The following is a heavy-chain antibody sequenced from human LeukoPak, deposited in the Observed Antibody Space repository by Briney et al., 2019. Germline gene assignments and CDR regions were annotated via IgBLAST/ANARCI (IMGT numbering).Heavy chain of an antibody. V-gene: IGHV3-23*01. D-gene: IGHD5-18*01. CDR2: IRGSGGST. CDR1: GFTFSSYA. J-gene: IGHJ4*02. Sequence: GGSLRLSCAASGFTFSSYAMSWVRLAPGKGLEWASAIRGSGGSTYYADSVKGRFTISRDNSKNTLYLQMNSLRAEDTAVYYCAKLHWDTAMVGLFDYWGQGTLVTVSS. CDR3: AKLHWDTAMVGLFDY.